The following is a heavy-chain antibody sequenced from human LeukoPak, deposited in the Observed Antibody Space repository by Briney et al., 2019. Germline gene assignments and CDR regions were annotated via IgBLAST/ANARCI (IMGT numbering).Heavy chain of an antibody. CDR1: GFSFGSYG. CDR3: ARGANNWNYRSYFDF. CDR2: AWYDGSTK. V-gene: IGHV3-33*01. Sequence: GGSLRLSCAASGFSFGSYGMHWVRQAPGKGLEWVAVAWYDGSTKYYGASVKGRFTISRDNSKDTLYLEMNSLRAEDTAVYYCARGANNWNYRSYFDFGGQGTLVTVSS. D-gene: IGHD1-7*01. J-gene: IGHJ4*02.